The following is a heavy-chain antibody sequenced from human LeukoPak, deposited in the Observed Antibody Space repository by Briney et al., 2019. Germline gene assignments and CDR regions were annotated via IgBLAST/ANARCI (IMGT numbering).Heavy chain of an antibody. D-gene: IGHD2/OR15-2a*01. V-gene: IGHV1-18*01. CDR1: GYSFSRYG. Sequence: ASVKVSCKASGYSFSRYGISWVRQAPGQGLEWMGWISTYNGNTSYAQKFQGRVTMTTDTSTNTAYMELRSLRSDDTAVYYCARSLQYGNNNYYYYGMDVWGQGTTVTVSS. CDR3: ARSLQYGNNNYYYYGMDV. J-gene: IGHJ6*02. CDR2: ISTYNGNT.